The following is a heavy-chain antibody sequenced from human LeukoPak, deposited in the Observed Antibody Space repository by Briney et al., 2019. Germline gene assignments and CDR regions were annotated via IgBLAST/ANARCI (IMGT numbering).Heavy chain of an antibody. CDR1: GFTFSSYW. V-gene: IGHV3-7*01. CDR2: IKQDGSEK. J-gene: IGHJ4*02. CDR3: AREKSRDIVPYDPFDY. Sequence: QPGGSLRLSCAASGFTFSSYWMSWVRQAPGKGLEWVANIKQDGSEKYYVDSVKGRFTISRDNSKNTLYLQMNSLRAEDTAVYYCAREKSRDIVPYDPFDYWGQGTLVTVSS. D-gene: IGHD5-12*01.